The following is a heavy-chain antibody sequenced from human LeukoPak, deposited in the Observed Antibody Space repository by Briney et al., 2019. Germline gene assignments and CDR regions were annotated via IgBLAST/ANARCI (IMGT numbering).Heavy chain of an antibody. D-gene: IGHD6-13*01. J-gene: IGHJ5*02. CDR3: ARRRAAAGIGRWFDP. Sequence: GESLQISCQGSGYSFTSYWIGWVRQMPGKGLEWMGIIYPGDSDTRYSPSFQGQVTTSADKSTSTAYLQWSSLKASDTAMYYCARRRAAAGIGRWFDPWGQGTLVTVSS. V-gene: IGHV5-51*01. CDR1: GYSFTSYW. CDR2: IYPGDSDT.